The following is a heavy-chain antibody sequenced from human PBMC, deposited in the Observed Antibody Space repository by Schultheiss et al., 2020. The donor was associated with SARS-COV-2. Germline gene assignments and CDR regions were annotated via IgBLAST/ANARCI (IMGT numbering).Heavy chain of an antibody. Sequence: VGSLRLSCAASGFTFSSYSMNWVRQAPGKGLEWVAVISYDGSNKYYADSVKGRFTISRDNSKNTLYLQMNSLRADDTAVYYCARASSSGSYHPSDYWGQGTLVTVSS. CDR1: GFTFSSYS. CDR3: ARASSSGSYHPSDY. J-gene: IGHJ4*02. D-gene: IGHD3-10*01. V-gene: IGHV3-30*03. CDR2: ISYDGSNK.